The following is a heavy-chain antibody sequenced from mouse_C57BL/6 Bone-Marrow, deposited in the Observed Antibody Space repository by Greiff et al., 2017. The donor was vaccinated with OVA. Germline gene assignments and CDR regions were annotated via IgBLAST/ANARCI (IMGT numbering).Heavy chain of an antibody. V-gene: IGHV5-4*03. J-gene: IGHJ4*01. D-gene: IGHD2-3*01. CDR3: AYGYYDY. CDR1: GFTFSSYA. Sequence: EVKLVESGGGLVKPGGSLKLSCAASGFTFSSYAMSWVRQTPVKRLEWVATISDGGSYTYYPDNVKGRFTISRDNAKNNLYLQMSHLKSEDTAMYYCAYGYYDYWGQGTSVTVSS. CDR2: ISDGGSYT.